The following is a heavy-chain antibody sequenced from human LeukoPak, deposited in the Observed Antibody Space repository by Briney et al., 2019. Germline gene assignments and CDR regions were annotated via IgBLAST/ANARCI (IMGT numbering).Heavy chain of an antibody. Sequence: SETLSLTCAVSGGSISSSNWWSWVRQPPGKGLEWIGEIYHSGSTNYNPSLKSRVTISVDKSKNQFSLKLSSVTAADTAVYYCARGTGAGTFSWFDPWGQGTLVTVSS. CDR1: GGSISSSNW. V-gene: IGHV4-4*02. D-gene: IGHD6-13*01. J-gene: IGHJ5*02. CDR3: ARGTGAGTFSWFDP. CDR2: IYHSGST.